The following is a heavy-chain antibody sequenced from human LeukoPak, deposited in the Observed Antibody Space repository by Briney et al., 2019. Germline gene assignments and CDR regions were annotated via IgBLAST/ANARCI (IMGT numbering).Heavy chain of an antibody. Sequence: GASVKVSCKASGGTFISYAISWVRQAPGQGLEWMGGIIPIFGTANYAQKFQGRVTITADKSASTAYMELSSLRSEDTAVYYCARGYYGDYNFDYWGQGTLVTVSS. CDR3: ARGYYGDYNFDY. CDR2: IIPIFGTA. D-gene: IGHD4-17*01. V-gene: IGHV1-69*06. CDR1: GGTFISYA. J-gene: IGHJ4*02.